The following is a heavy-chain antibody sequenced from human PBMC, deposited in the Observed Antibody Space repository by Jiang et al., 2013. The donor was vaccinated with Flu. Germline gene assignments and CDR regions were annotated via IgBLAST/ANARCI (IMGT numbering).Heavy chain of an antibody. D-gene: IGHD3-3*01. CDR1: GYSFTSYW. Sequence: GAEVKKPGESLKISCKGSGYSFTSYWIGWVRQMPGKGLEWMGIIYPGDSDTRYSPSFQGQVTISADKSISTAYLQWSSLKASDTAMYYCARPYYDFWSGVYYFDYWGQGTLVTVSS. V-gene: IGHV5-51*01. CDR3: ARPYYDFWSGVYYFDY. CDR2: IYPGDSDT. J-gene: IGHJ4*02.